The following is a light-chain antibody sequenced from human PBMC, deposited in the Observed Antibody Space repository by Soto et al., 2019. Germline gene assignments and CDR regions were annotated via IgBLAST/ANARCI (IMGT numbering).Light chain of an antibody. Sequence: EIVLTQSPGTLSLSPGERATLSCRANQSVSNSYLAWYQQKPGQAPRLLIYDTSNRATGIPDRFSGSGSGTDFTLSISRLEPEDFAVFFCQKYGRSPITFGRGTRLEIE. CDR3: QKYGRSPIT. V-gene: IGKV3-20*01. CDR2: DTS. J-gene: IGKJ5*01. CDR1: QSVSNSY.